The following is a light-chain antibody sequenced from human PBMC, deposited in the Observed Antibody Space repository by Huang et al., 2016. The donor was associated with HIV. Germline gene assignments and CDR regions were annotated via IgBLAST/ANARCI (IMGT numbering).Light chain of an antibody. CDR2: GAY. V-gene: IGKV3-20*01. J-gene: IGKJ1*01. CDR1: QSGSSDY. Sequence: EIVLTQSPGTLSLSPGERAIFSCRASQSGSSDYLAWYQQKPGQAPRLLIYGAYSRATGIPDRFIGSGSGTDFSLTISRMEPEDFAVYFCQHYSSSLPWTFGQGTKVEIK. CDR3: QHYSSSLPWT.